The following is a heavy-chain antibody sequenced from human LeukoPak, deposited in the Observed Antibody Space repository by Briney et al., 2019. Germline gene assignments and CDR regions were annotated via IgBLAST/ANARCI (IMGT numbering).Heavy chain of an antibody. D-gene: IGHD3-22*01. V-gene: IGHV3-23*01. CDR3: AREGALSRYYYVNYFDY. Sequence: GGSLRLSCVGSGFTFSSCAMIWVRQTPGKGLEWVSVISGTGGTTYDADSVKGRFTISRDNSKNPLYLQMNSLRAEDTAVYYCAREGALSRYYYVNYFDYWGQGTLVTVSS. CDR1: GFTFSSCA. J-gene: IGHJ4*02. CDR2: ISGTGGTT.